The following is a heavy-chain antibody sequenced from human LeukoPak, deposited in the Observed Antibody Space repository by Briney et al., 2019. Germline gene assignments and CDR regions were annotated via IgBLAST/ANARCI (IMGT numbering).Heavy chain of an antibody. CDR3: AREGQGSRDAFDI. Sequence: SVKVSCKASGGTFSSYAISWVRQAPGQGLEWMGGIIPIFGTANYAQKLQGRVTMTTDTSTSTAYMELRSLRSDDTAVYYCAREGQGSRDAFDIRGQGTMVTVSS. D-gene: IGHD1-26*01. CDR2: IIPIFGTA. V-gene: IGHV1-69*05. CDR1: GGTFSSYA. J-gene: IGHJ3*02.